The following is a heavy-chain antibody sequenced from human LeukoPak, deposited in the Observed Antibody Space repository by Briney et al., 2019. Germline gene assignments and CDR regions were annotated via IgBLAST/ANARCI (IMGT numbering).Heavy chain of an antibody. CDR3: ARDHDWAFDL. V-gene: IGHV3-48*02. D-gene: IGHD3-9*01. CDR1: GFPFGSYV. Sequence: GGSLRLSCEGSGFPFGSYVMTWVRQAPGNGLEWIAYINHNAEMIFYPDFVKGRFTISRDNAKNSLYLQMNALRYEDTAIYYCARDHDWAFDLWGQGTLVTVSS. CDR2: INHNAEMI. J-gene: IGHJ4*02.